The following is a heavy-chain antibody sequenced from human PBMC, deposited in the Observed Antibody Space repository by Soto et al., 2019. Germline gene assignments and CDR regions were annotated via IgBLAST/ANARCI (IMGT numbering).Heavy chain of an antibody. J-gene: IGHJ5*02. CDR1: GFSFSTFD. Sequence: EVQLLDSGGDLVQPGGSLRLSCAASGFSFSTFDMSWVRQVPGKGLEWVSVILFRDGTTYYADSVKGRFTISRDNSKKTVFFKRKSRKVDETAYFHGTRGPWLNPWGQGT. D-gene: IGHD3-16*01. CDR3: TRGPWLNP. CDR2: ILFRDGTT. V-gene: IGHV3-23*01.